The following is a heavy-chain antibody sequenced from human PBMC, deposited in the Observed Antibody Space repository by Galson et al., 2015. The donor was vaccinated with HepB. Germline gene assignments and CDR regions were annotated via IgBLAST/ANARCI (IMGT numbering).Heavy chain of an antibody. J-gene: IGHJ4*02. V-gene: IGHV3-7*03. D-gene: IGHD3-22*01. Sequence: SLRLSCAASGFTFSSYWMSWVRQAPGKGLEWVANIKQDGSEKYYVDSAKGRFTISRDNAKYSLYLQMNSLRAEDTAVYYCARGGDTYYYDSSGYSPFDYWGQGTLVTVSS. CDR2: IKQDGSEK. CDR1: GFTFSSYW. CDR3: ARGGDTYYYDSSGYSPFDY.